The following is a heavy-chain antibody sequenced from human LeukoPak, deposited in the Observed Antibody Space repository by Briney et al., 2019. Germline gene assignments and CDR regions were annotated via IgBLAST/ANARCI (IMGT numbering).Heavy chain of an antibody. V-gene: IGHV3-30*03. J-gene: IGHJ5*02. CDR3: ATEDHTNGHAGALGFDP. CDR1: GFTFISYV. CDR2: IRQDGDGK. D-gene: IGHD2-8*01. Sequence: GRSLRLSCAASGFTFISYVMHWARQAPGEGLEWVAVIRQDGDGKFYGNSVKGRFTISRDNSRDTLYLQMDSLTTEDTAIYYCATEDHTNGHAGALGFDPWGQGTLVTVS.